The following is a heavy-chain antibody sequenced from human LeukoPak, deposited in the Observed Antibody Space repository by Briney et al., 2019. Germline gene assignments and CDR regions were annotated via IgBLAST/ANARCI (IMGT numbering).Heavy chain of an antibody. Sequence: WASVKVSCKASGYTFTSYGISWVRQAPGQGLEWMGWISAYNGNTNYAQKLPGRVTMTTDTSTSTAYMELRSLRSDDTAVYYCAREGDIVVVPAAIEGFDYWGQGTLVTVSS. CDR1: GYTFTSYG. D-gene: IGHD2-2*02. V-gene: IGHV1-18*01. CDR3: AREGDIVVVPAAIEGFDY. CDR2: ISAYNGNT. J-gene: IGHJ4*02.